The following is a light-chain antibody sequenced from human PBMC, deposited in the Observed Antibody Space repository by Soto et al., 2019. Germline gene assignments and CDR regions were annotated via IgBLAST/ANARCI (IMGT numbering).Light chain of an antibody. V-gene: IGKV3-15*01. CDR2: GAS. J-gene: IGKJ4*01. CDR3: KQNNNGPPLT. CDR1: QSISTN. Sequence: EMVMTQSPATLSVSPGEGATLSCRASQSISTNLAWYQQKPGQAPRLLIYGASTRATDIPARFSGSGSGTEFTLPISSLQSKDFAVYYCKQNNNGPPLTFGGGTKGEIK.